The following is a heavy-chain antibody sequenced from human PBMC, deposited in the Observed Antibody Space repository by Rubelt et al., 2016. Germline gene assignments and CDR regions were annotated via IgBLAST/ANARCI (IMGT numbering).Heavy chain of an antibody. Sequence: PGEGLEWIGIMSYSGNTNYNPSLKSRVTMSVDTSKNQFSLRLSSVTAADTAVYYCARATYHYESSSYSPFDYWGQGTLVTVSS. CDR3: ARATYHYESSSYSPFDY. D-gene: IGHD3-22*01. CDR2: MSYSGNT. J-gene: IGHJ4*02. V-gene: IGHV4-59*12.